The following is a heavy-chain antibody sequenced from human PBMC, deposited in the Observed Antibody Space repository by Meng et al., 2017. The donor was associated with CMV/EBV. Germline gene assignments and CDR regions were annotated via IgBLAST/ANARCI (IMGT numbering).Heavy chain of an antibody. CDR2: KFYREPA. Sequence: SETLSLTCTVSGGSINNYYWSWIRQPPGKGLEWIGYKFYREPAQYNPSLKSRVTISVDTSKDLFSLSLDSVTAADTAIYYCASTPYPIRYVQWLDPWGQGILVTVSS. D-gene: IGHD4-17*01. J-gene: IGHJ5*02. CDR3: ASTPYPIRYVQWLDP. V-gene: IGHV4-59*01. CDR1: GGSINNYY.